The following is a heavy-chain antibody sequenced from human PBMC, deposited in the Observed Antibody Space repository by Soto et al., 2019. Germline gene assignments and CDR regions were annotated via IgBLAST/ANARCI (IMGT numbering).Heavy chain of an antibody. CDR2: IYYSGST. CDR3: ARRGIVVVPAAERIPYYYYYMDV. D-gene: IGHD2-2*01. J-gene: IGHJ6*03. Sequence: SETLSLTCTVSGGSISSYYLSWIRQPPGKGLEWIGYIYYSGSTNYNPSLKSRVTISVDTSKNQFSLKLSSVTAADTAVYYCARRGIVVVPAAERIPYYYYYMDVWGKGTTVTVSS. V-gene: IGHV4-59*08. CDR1: GGSISSYY.